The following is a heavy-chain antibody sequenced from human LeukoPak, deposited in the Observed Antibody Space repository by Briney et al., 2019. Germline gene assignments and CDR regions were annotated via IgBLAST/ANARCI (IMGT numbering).Heavy chain of an antibody. D-gene: IGHD3-3*01. CDR1: GGSISGYY. CDR2: IYTSGST. CDR3: ARVDVFGVVSSDYYYHYMDV. Sequence: SETLSLTCSVSGGSISGYYWSWIRQPAGKGLEWIGRIYTSGSTNYNPSLKSRVTMSVDTSKNQFSLKLSYVTAADTAVYYCARVDVFGVVSSDYYYHYMDVWGKGTTVTVSS. V-gene: IGHV4-4*07. J-gene: IGHJ6*03.